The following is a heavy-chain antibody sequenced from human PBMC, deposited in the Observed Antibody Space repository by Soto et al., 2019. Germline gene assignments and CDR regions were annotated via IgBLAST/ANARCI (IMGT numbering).Heavy chain of an antibody. Sequence: LSRTCAVSGGSISSSNWWSWVRQPPGKGLEWIGEIYHSGSTNYNPSLKSRVTISVDKSKNQFSLKLSSVPAADTAVYYCARASTTWGQQLARYWFDPWGQGTLVTVSS. CDR1: GGSISSSNW. V-gene: IGHV4-4*02. CDR3: ARASTTWGQQLARYWFDP. CDR2: IYHSGST. J-gene: IGHJ5*02. D-gene: IGHD6-13*01.